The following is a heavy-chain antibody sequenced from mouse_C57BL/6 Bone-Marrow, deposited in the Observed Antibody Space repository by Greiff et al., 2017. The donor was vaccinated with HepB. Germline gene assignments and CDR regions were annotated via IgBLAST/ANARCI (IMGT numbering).Heavy chain of an antibody. J-gene: IGHJ1*03. Sequence: VQLQQSGPVLVKPGASVKMSCKASGYTFTDYYMNWVKQSHGKSLEWIGVINPYNGGTSYNQKFKGKATLTVDKSSSTAYMELNSLTSEDSAVYYCAREYGSSWYFDVWGTGTTVTVSS. CDR2: INPYNGGT. CDR1: GYTFTDYY. D-gene: IGHD1-1*01. V-gene: IGHV1-19*01. CDR3: AREYGSSWYFDV.